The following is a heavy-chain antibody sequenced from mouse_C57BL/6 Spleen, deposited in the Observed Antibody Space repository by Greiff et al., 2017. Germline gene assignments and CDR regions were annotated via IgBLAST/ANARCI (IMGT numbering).Heavy chain of an antibody. V-gene: IGHV1-72*01. D-gene: IGHD2-5*01. CDR3: ARAYYSNYDYAMDY. CDR2: IDPNSGGT. J-gene: IGHJ4*01. CDR1: GYTFTSYW. Sequence: QVQLKQPGAELVKPGASVKLSCKASGYTFTSYWMHWVKQRPGRGLEWIGRIDPNSGGTKYNEKFKSKATLTVDKPSSTAYMQLSSLTSEDSAVYYCARAYYSNYDYAMDYWGQGTSVTVSS.